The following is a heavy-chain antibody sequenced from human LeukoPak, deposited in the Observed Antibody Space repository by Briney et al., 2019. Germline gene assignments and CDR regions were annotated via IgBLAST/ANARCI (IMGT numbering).Heavy chain of an antibody. CDR1: GGSISSSTYY. J-gene: IGHJ4*02. Sequence: PSETQSLTCTVSGGSISSSTYYWGWIRQPPGKGLEWIGSIYYSGSTYYNPSLKSRVTISVDTPKNQFSLKLSSVTAADTAVYYCARHRYISGWSPIDYWGQGTLVIVSS. V-gene: IGHV4-39*01. CDR2: IYYSGST. D-gene: IGHD6-19*01. CDR3: ARHRYISGWSPIDY.